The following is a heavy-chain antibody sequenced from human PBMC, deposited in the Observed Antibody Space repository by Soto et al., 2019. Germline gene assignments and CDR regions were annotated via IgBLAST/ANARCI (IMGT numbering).Heavy chain of an antibody. CDR1: GGSISSYY. Sequence: SETLSLTCTVSGGSISSYYWSWIRQPPGKGLEWIGYIYYSGSTNYNPSLKSRVTISVDTSKNQFSLKLSSVTAADTAVYYCARRLAAAGTSWYYYYYMDVWGKGTTVTVSS. V-gene: IGHV4-59*08. CDR3: ARRLAAAGTSWYYYYYMDV. CDR2: IYYSGST. D-gene: IGHD6-13*01. J-gene: IGHJ6*03.